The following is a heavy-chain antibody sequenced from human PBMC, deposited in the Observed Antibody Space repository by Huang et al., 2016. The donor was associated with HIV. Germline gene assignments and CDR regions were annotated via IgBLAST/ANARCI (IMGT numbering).Heavy chain of an antibody. CDR1: GFSLDSYN. V-gene: IGHV3-21*01. D-gene: IGHD6-13*01. Sequence: EVQLVESGGGLVKPGGSLRLSCAASGFSLDSYNMYWVRQTPGKGLQWVSSISPSSSFIDYADSVKGRFSISSDNAKNSLYLQMNNLRGEDTAVYYCARDRGQQLSPFDSWGQGTLVTVSS. J-gene: IGHJ4*02. CDR3: ARDRGQQLSPFDS. CDR2: ISPSSSFI.